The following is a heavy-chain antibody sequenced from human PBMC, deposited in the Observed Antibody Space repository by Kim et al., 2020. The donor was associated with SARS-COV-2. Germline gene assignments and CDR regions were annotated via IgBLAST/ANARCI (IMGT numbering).Heavy chain of an antibody. D-gene: IGHD3-10*01. CDR2: TRNNANSYNT. J-gene: IGHJ6*02. Sequence: GGSLRLSCAASGFTFSDHYMDWVRQAPGKGLEWVGRTRNNANSYNTEYAETVKGRFTISSDDSKNSLYLQMNSLKTEDTAVYYCASGSSYYYGMDVWGQGTTVTVSS. CDR1: GFTFSDHY. V-gene: IGHV3-72*01. CDR3: ASGSSYYYGMDV.